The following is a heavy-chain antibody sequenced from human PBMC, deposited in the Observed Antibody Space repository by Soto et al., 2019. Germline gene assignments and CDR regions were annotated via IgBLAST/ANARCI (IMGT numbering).Heavy chain of an antibody. CDR2: INHSGST. J-gene: IGHJ4*02. CDR1: GGSFSGYY. Sequence: PLETLSLTCAVYGGSFSGYYWSWIRQPPGKGLEWIGEINHSGSTNYNPSLKSRVTISVDTSKNQFSLKLSSVTAADTAVYYCARDRSITIFGVVRHGYDYWGQGTLVTVSS. CDR3: ARDRSITIFGVVRHGYDY. D-gene: IGHD3-3*01. V-gene: IGHV4-34*01.